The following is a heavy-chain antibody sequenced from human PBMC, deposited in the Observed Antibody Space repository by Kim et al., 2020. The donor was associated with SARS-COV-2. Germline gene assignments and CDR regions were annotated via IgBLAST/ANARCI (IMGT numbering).Heavy chain of an antibody. CDR2: IYYSGST. Sequence: SETLSLTCTVSGGSISSYYWSWIRQPPGKGLEWIGDIYYSGSTNYNPSLKSRVTISVDTSKNQFSLKLSSVTAADTAVYYCASEDSSGWPHYFDYWGQGTLVTVSS. CDR3: ASEDSSGWPHYFDY. V-gene: IGHV4-59*13. CDR1: GGSISSYY. D-gene: IGHD6-19*01. J-gene: IGHJ4*02.